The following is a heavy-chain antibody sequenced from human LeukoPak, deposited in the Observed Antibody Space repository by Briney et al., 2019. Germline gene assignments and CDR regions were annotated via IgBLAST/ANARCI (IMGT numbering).Heavy chain of an antibody. CDR1: GYTFTDYY. Sequence: ASVKVSCKASGYTFTDYYMHWVRQAPGQGPEWMGWINPNSGGTNYAQKFQGRVTMTRDTSISTAYMELSRLRSDDTAVYYCARDPTPEYYYDSSGYFTWGQGTLVTVSS. J-gene: IGHJ5*02. CDR2: INPNSGGT. D-gene: IGHD3-22*01. V-gene: IGHV1-2*02. CDR3: ARDPTPEYYYDSSGYFT.